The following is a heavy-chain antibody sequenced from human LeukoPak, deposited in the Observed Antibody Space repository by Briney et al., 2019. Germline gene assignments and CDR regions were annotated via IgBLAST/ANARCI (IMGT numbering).Heavy chain of an antibody. J-gene: IGHJ6*02. V-gene: IGHV3-53*04. CDR2: ISRGAST. CDR1: GFTVCSHF. D-gene: IGHD2-21*01. CDR3: ATTVDYYYYFGIHV. Sequence: RGSLRLSRSASGFTVCSHFMRWVGQAPGKGLGWGSLISRGASTYFAHSVKGRFTISRHKSKNTLYLQMNSLRAEDTALYYCATTVDYYYYFGIHVGGQGTTVTV.